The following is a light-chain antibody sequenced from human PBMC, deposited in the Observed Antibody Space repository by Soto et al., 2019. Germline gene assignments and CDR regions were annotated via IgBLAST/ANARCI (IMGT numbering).Light chain of an antibody. Sequence: QSALTQPASVSGSPGQSITISCSGTSSDVGGYNFVSWYQQHPGKAPKLIIYEVSNRPSGVSNRFSGSKSGNTASLTISGLQAEDEADYSCSSHTSSSTRVFGGGTKLTVL. J-gene: IGLJ3*02. CDR3: SSHTSSSTRV. CDR1: SSDVGGYNF. V-gene: IGLV2-14*01. CDR2: EVS.